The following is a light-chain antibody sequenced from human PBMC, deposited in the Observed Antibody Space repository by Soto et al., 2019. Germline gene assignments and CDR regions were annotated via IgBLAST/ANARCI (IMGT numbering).Light chain of an antibody. Sequence: EVVLTQFPGTLSLSPGERATLSCRASQTITGTYLAWYQQKPGQAPRLLISGASTRAAGIPDRFSGSGSGTEFTLTITSLQSDDSAAYYCQQYHQWPRTFGRGTKVDNK. CDR3: QQYHQWPRT. CDR1: QTITGTY. J-gene: IGKJ1*01. V-gene: IGKV3-15*01. CDR2: GAS.